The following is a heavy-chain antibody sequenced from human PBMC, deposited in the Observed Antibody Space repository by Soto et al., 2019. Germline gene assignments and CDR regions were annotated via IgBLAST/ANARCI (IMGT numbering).Heavy chain of an antibody. CDR3: ARDFHDNSGLRPNVAGF. CDR1: GFILRTYG. V-gene: IGHV3-33*01. Sequence: QVQLVESGGGVVQPGRSLRLSCAASGFILRTYGMHWVRQAPGKGLEWVALIWYDGRYEYYADSVKGRFTISRDNSKNMLYLQMNILRAEDTAVYYCARDFHDNSGLRPNVAGFWGQGTLVAVSS. CDR2: IWYDGRYE. D-gene: IGHD6-19*01. J-gene: IGHJ4*02.